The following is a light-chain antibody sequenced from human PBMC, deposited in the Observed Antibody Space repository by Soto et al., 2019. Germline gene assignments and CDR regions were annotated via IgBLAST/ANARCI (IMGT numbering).Light chain of an antibody. J-gene: IGLJ1*01. Sequence: QSALTQPPSASGTPGQRVTISCSGRSSNIGTNTVHWYQQLPGAAPKLLIHSNNQRPSGVPDRFSGSKSGTSASLAISGLQSEDEADYYCAAWDDSLNGYVFGTGTKLTVL. CDR3: AAWDDSLNGYV. CDR2: SNN. CDR1: SSNIGTNT. V-gene: IGLV1-44*01.